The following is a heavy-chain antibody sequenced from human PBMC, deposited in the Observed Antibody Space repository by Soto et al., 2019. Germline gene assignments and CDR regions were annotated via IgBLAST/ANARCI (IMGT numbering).Heavy chain of an antibody. V-gene: IGHV1-3*01. J-gene: IGHJ4*02. CDR2: INAGNGNT. Sequence: GASVKVSCKASGYTFTNYAMHWVRQAPGQRLEWMGWINAGNGNTKYSQKFQDRVTITRDTSASTAYMELGSLRSEDTAVYYCARDPRSGGSGSPFDYWGQGALVTVSS. D-gene: IGHD3-10*01. CDR3: ARDPRSGGSGSPFDY. CDR1: GYTFTNYA.